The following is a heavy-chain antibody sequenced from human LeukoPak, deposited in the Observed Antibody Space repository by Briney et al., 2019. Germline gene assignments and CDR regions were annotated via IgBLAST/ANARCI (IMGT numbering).Heavy chain of an antibody. CDR3: ARELFGGSYYFDY. CDR1: GFTFSTYD. J-gene: IGHJ4*02. CDR2: ISTSSSI. V-gene: IGHV3-48*02. Sequence: GGSLRLSCAGSGFTFSTYDMNWVRQAPGKGLEWVSYISTSSSIYYADSVKGRFTISRDNAKNSLYLQMNSLRDEDTAVYYCARELFGGSYYFDYWGQGTLVTVSS. D-gene: IGHD1-26*01.